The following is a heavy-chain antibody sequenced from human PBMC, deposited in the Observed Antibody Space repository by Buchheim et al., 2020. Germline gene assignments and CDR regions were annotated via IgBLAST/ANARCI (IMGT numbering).Heavy chain of an antibody. CDR3: ARMPFEYYYGSGSPFFDY. CDR1: GGSVSSGSYY. J-gene: IGHJ4*02. CDR2: IYYSGST. Sequence: QVQLQESGPGLVKPSETLSLTCTVPGGSVSSGSYYWSWIRQPPGKGLEWIGYIYYSGSTNYNPSLKSRVPISVDTSKKQFSLKLSSVTAADTAVYYCARMPFEYYYGSGSPFFDYWGQGTL. V-gene: IGHV4-61*01. D-gene: IGHD3-10*01.